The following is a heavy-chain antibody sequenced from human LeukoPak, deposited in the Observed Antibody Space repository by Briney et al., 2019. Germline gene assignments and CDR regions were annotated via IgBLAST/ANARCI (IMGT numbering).Heavy chain of an antibody. CDR3: AREVMDNLRFDY. V-gene: IGHV1-46*01. CDR1: GYTFTNYY. J-gene: IGHJ4*02. CDR2: INPSGGST. Sequence: ASVKVSCKASGYTFTNYYMHWVRQAPGQGLEWMGIINPSGGSTNYAQKFQGRATMTRDTSTSTVYMELTSLRSEDTAVYYCAREVMDNLRFDYWGQGTLVTVSS. D-gene: IGHD1-14*01.